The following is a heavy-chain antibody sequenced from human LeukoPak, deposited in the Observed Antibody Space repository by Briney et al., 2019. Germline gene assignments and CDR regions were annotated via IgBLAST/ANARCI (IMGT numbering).Heavy chain of an antibody. CDR2: IYYSGST. CDR1: GGSISSYY. D-gene: IGHD5-18*01. CDR3: ARHMELWSIFEGSSAFDI. Sequence: SETLSLTCTVSGGSISSYYWSWIRQPPGKGLEWIGYIYYSGSTNYNPSLKSRVTISVDTSKNQFSLKLSSVTAADTAVYYCARHMELWSIFEGSSAFDIWGQGTMVTVSS. J-gene: IGHJ3*02. V-gene: IGHV4-59*08.